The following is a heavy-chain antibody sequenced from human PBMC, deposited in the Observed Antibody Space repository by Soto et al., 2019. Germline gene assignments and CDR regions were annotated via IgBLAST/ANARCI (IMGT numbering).Heavy chain of an antibody. CDR1: GGSISSSSYY. D-gene: IGHD1-1*01. J-gene: IGHJ6*03. CDR2: IYYSVST. CDR3: ARRSQPYYYYYYMDV. V-gene: IGHV4-39*01. Sequence: SETLSLTCPVSGGSISSSSYYWGFLRQPPWKVLEWIGSIYYSVSTYYNPSLKSRVTISVDTSKNQFSLKLSSVTAADTAVYYCARRSQPYYYYYYMDVWGKGTTVTVSS.